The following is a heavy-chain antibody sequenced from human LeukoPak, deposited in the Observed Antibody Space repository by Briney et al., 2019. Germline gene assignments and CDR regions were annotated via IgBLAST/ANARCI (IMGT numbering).Heavy chain of an antibody. CDR1: GFTVSSNY. CDR2: LYSGGNT. Sequence: GGSLRLSCAASGFTVSSNYMSWVRQTPGKGLAWVSVLYSGGNTYYADSVKGRFTISTDNSKNMLFLQMNSLRAEDTAVYYCARVGRGDTYGYVDYWGQGTLVTVSS. V-gene: IGHV3-66*01. D-gene: IGHD5-18*01. CDR3: ARVGRGDTYGYVDY. J-gene: IGHJ4*02.